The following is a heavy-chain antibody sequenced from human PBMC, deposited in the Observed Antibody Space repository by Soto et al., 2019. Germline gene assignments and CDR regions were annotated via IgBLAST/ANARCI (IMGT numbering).Heavy chain of an antibody. D-gene: IGHD3-9*01. V-gene: IGHV4-30-2*06. CDR2: IYHTGNA. CDR3: ASSVVTPNVLTGSGFDS. CDR1: GGSVSSGGYS. Sequence: SETLSLTCVVSGGSVSSGGYSWSWIRQSPEKGLEWIGYIYHTGNAYYTPSLKSRVTMSLDKSNNQFSLKLTSLTAADTAVYFFASSVVTPNVLTGSGFDSWGQGVLVTVPS. J-gene: IGHJ4*02.